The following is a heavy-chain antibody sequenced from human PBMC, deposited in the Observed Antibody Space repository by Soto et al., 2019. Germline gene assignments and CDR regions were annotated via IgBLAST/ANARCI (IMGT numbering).Heavy chain of an antibody. Sequence: PGRSRRLSCASSGFTVSNNYMSWVRQGPGNGLEWVSTIYRGDSTYYADSVKGRFTISRDNSKNTLYLLMNCLRTEDTAVYYCAKDPFDYYDSSGYYMDVWGQGTTVTVSS. D-gene: IGHD3-22*01. CDR1: GFTVSNNY. V-gene: IGHV3-53*01. J-gene: IGHJ6*02. CDR3: AKDPFDYYDSSGYYMDV. CDR2: IYRGDST.